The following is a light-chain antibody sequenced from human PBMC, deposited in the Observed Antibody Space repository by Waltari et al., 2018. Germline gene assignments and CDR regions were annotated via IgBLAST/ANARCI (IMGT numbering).Light chain of an antibody. CDR1: SSNLGPTT. V-gene: IGLV1-44*01. CDR3: AAWDDRLNGGV. Sequence: QSVLTQPPSASGTPGQPVTISCSWGSSNLGPTTVNWYRQVPGAAPKLLIYGNYQRPSGVPARFSGSKSGTSASLAISGLQSEDEADYYCAAWDDRLNGGVFGGGTKMTVL. CDR2: GNY. J-gene: IGLJ3*02.